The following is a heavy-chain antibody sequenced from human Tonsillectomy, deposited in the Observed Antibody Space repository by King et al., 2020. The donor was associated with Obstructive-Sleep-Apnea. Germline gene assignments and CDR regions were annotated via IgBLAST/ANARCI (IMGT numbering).Heavy chain of an antibody. CDR1: GGSISSNNW. V-gene: IGHV4-4*02. J-gene: IGHJ6*02. Sequence: VQLQESGPGLVKPSGTLSLTCAVSGGSISSNNWWSWVRQPPGKGLEWIGEIFHSGGANYNPSLRSRVTISVDKSKNQFSLKLTSVTAADTAVYYCARFSVVSINDYYYGMDVWGQGTTVTVSS. D-gene: IGHD3-3*01. CDR2: IFHSGGA. CDR3: ARFSVVSINDYYYGMDV.